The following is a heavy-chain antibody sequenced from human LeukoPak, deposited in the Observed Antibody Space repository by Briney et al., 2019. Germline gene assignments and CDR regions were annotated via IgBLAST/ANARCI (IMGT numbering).Heavy chain of an antibody. CDR3: ARGGRWEHFDY. V-gene: IGHV4-59*01. Sequence: SETLSLTCTVSGGSISSYYWSWIRQPPGKGLEWIGYIYYSGTTTYNPSLRSRVTIPVDTSKNLFSLKLSSVTAADTAVYYCARGGRWEHFDYWGQGTLVTVSS. CDR1: GGSISSYY. D-gene: IGHD1-1*01. CDR2: IYYSGTT. J-gene: IGHJ4*02.